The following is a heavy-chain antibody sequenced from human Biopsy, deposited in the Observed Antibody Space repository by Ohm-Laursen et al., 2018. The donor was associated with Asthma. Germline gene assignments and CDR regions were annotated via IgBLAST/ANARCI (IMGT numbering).Heavy chain of an antibody. CDR1: GGSITSSSYY. CDR2: MYHSGSP. CDR3: VRHQYSSSWSTFDY. D-gene: IGHD3-22*01. Sequence: GTLSLTCSVSGGSITSSSYYWGWIRQPPGKGMEWIGSMYHSGSPYYHPSLKSRATISVDTSKNQLSLKMSSVTATDTAVYFCVRHQYSSSWSTFDYWGQGALVTVSS. V-gene: IGHV4-39*01. J-gene: IGHJ4*02.